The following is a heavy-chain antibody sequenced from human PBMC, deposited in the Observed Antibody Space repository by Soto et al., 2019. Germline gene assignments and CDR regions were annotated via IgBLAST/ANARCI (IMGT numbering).Heavy chain of an antibody. Sequence: GGSLRLACAASGFTFSASAMHWVRQPSGKGLEWIGRIRSKANNYATAYGASVKGRFSISRDDSKNMAYLQMNSLTTEDTVIYFCTRPRGGSNWFDPWGQGTLVTVSS. CDR1: GFTFSASA. D-gene: IGHD3-10*01. CDR3: TRPRGGSNWFDP. V-gene: IGHV3-73*01. CDR2: IRSKANNYAT. J-gene: IGHJ5*02.